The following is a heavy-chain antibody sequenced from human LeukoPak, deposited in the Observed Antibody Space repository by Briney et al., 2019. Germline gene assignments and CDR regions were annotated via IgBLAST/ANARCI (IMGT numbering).Heavy chain of an antibody. CDR1: GGSISGSDFL. V-gene: IGHV4-39*07. Sequence: SETLSLPCYVSGGSISGSDFLWGWIRQPPGKGLEWIGRLYTSGSTNYNPSLKSRVTISVDTSKSQFSLKLTSLTAADTAMYYCARDRSGNYYSAFHIWGQGTMVTVSS. CDR2: LYTSGST. CDR3: ARDRSGNYYSAFHI. J-gene: IGHJ3*02. D-gene: IGHD1-26*01.